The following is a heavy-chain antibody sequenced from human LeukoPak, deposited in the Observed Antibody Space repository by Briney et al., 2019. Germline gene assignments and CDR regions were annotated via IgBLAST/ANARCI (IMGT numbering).Heavy chain of an antibody. D-gene: IGHD6-19*01. CDR2: IYPADSDT. CDR1: GYSFTSYW. CDR3: ARPDSSGYYVV. Sequence: GESLKISCKGSGYSFTSYWIAWVRQMPGKGLEWMAIIYPADSDTRYSPSFQGQVTISADKSINTAYLQWSSLKASDTATYYCARPDSSGYYVVWGQGTLVTVSS. J-gene: IGHJ4*02. V-gene: IGHV5-51*01.